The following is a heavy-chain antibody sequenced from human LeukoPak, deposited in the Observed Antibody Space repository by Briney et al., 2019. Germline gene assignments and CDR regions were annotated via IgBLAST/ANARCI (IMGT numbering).Heavy chain of an antibody. D-gene: IGHD4/OR15-4a*01. J-gene: IGHJ4*02. CDR1: GFIFSSYS. CDR3: SRGERRSLLQVDY. Sequence: GGSLRLSCAASGFIFSSYSMNWVRQAPGKGLEWVSSISSDSTYIYYADSVKGRFSISRDNAKNSLYLQISSLRADDTAVYYCSRGERRSLLQVDYWGQGTLVIVFS. CDR2: ISSDSTYI. V-gene: IGHV3-21*01.